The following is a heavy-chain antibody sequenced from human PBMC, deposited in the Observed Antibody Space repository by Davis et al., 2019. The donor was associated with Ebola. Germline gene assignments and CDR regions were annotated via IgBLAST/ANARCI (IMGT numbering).Heavy chain of an antibody. Sequence: GESLKISCAASGFTVSSNYMSWVRQAPGKGLEWVSVIYSGGSTYYADSVKGRFTISRDNSKNTLYLQMNSLRAEDTAVYYCARSTVTTFYYYGMDVWGQGTTVTVSS. CDR3: ARSTVTTFYYYGMDV. CDR2: IYSGGST. V-gene: IGHV3-53*05. CDR1: GFTVSSNY. D-gene: IGHD4-11*01. J-gene: IGHJ6*02.